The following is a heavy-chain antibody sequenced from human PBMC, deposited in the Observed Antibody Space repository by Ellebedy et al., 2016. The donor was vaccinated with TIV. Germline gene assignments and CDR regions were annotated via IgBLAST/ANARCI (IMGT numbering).Heavy chain of an antibody. CDR1: GYHFPSYC. D-gene: IGHD1-14*01. V-gene: IGHV5-51*01. CDR2: IYPDDSDT. J-gene: IGHJ4*02. CDR3: ARHAPETPPEPYDN. Sequence: GESLKISCKGSGYHFPSYCIAWVRPMPGKGLEWKGTIYPDDSDTRYSPSFQGQVSISADNSISTAYLQWSSLKASDTAMYYCARHAPETPPEPYDNWGQGTLVTVSS.